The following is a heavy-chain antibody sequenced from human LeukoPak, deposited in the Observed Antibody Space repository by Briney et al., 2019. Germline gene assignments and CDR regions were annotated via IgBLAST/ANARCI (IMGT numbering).Heavy chain of an antibody. Sequence: SQTLSLTCTVSGGSISSGGYYWSWIRQHPGKSLEWIGYIYYSGSTYYNPSLKSRVTISVDTSKNQFSLKLSSVTAADTAVYYCARDFGYCSSTSCSRGFDYWGQGTLVTVSS. CDR3: ARDFGYCSSTSCSRGFDY. J-gene: IGHJ4*02. D-gene: IGHD2-2*03. CDR1: GGSISSGGYY. V-gene: IGHV4-31*03. CDR2: IYYSGST.